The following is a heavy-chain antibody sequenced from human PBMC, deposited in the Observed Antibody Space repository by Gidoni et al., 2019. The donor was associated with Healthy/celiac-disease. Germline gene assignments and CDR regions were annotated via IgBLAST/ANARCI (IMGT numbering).Heavy chain of an antibody. Sequence: QVQLVQSGAEVKKPGASVKVSCKASGYTFTGYYMHWVRQAPGQGLEWMGWINPNSGGTNYAQKFQGRVTMTRDTSISTAYMELSRLRSDDTAVYYCARAGGSGWYFRYFDYWGQGTLVTVSS. J-gene: IGHJ4*02. CDR3: ARAGGSGWYFRYFDY. CDR2: INPNSGGT. D-gene: IGHD6-19*01. CDR1: GYTFTGYY. V-gene: IGHV1-2*02.